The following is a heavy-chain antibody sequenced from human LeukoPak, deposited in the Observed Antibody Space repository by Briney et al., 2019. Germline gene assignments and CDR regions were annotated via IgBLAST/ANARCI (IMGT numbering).Heavy chain of an antibody. J-gene: IGHJ3*02. Sequence: SETLSLTCAVYGGSFSGYYWSWIRQPPGKGLEWIGEIKHSGSTNYNPSLKSRVTISVDTSKNQFSLKLSSVTAADTAVYYCARDLWFGAGRVFDIWGQGTMVTVSS. D-gene: IGHD3-10*01. CDR1: GGSFSGYY. CDR3: ARDLWFGAGRVFDI. V-gene: IGHV4-34*01. CDR2: IKHSGST.